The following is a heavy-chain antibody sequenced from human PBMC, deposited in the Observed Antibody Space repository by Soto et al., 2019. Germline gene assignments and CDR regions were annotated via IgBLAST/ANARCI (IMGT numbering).Heavy chain of an antibody. V-gene: IGHV4-59*01. CDR3: AGGEYYYDSSGYHDGEFDY. D-gene: IGHD3-22*01. CDR2: IYYSGST. Sequence: SETLSLTCTVSGCSISSYYWSWIRQPPGKGLEWIGYIYYSGSTNYNPSLKSRVTISVDTSKNQFSLKLSSVTAADTAVYYCAGGEYYYDSSGYHDGEFDYWGQGTLVTVSS. J-gene: IGHJ4*02. CDR1: GCSISSYY.